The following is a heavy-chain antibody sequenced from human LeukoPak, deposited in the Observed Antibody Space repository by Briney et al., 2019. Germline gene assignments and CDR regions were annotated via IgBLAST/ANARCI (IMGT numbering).Heavy chain of an antibody. CDR1: GGSFSGYY. J-gene: IGHJ4*02. V-gene: IGHV4-34*01. CDR2: INHSGST. Sequence: SETLSLTCAVYGGSFSGYYWSRIRQPPGKGLEWIGEINHSGSTNYNPSLKSRVTISVDTSKNQFSLKVSSVTAADTAVHYCARAAFSRWSHFDYWGQGTLVTVSS. D-gene: IGHD4-23*01. CDR3: ARAAFSRWSHFDY.